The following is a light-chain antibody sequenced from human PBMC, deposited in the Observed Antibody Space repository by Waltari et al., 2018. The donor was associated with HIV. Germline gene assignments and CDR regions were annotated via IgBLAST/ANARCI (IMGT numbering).Light chain of an antibody. CDR2: EVS. J-gene: IGLJ1*01. CDR3: CSYAGSYTYV. V-gene: IGLV2-11*01. Sequence: QSALTQPRSVSGSPGQSVTISCPGTSSDVGGYNYVSWYQQPPGKAPKRMIYEVSKRPSGVPDRFSGSKSGNTVSLTISGLQAEDEADYYCCSYAGSYTYVFGTGTKVTVL. CDR1: SSDVGGYNY.